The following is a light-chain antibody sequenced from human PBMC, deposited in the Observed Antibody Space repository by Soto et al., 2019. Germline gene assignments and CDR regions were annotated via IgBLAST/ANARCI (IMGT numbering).Light chain of an antibody. Sequence: EIFLTQSPDTLSLSPGERATLTCRAIQSVTNYIAWYQQRAGKSPRLPIYDASNRATGVPARFSGGGSGTEFTLTITSLQSEDFALYWCQQYNNWPLTFGPGTRLEIK. CDR1: QSVTNY. CDR2: DAS. CDR3: QQYNNWPLT. V-gene: IGKV3-11*01. J-gene: IGKJ5*01.